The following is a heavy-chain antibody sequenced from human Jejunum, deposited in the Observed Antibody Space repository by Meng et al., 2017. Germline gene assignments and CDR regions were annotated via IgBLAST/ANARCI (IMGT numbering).Heavy chain of an antibody. Sequence: QVPLVQSGAEVKKPGASVKVSCKASGYTFTSFAITWVRQAPGQGLEWMGWINGDNGDTNNQQNFQGRLIMTTDTSTSTAYMELRSLRSDDTAVYYCARTLPHSSGDKRGLDYWGQGTLVTVSS. V-gene: IGHV1-18*01. CDR3: ARTLPHSSGDKRGLDY. D-gene: IGHD1-26*01. CDR2: INGDNGDT. CDR1: GYTFTSFA. J-gene: IGHJ4*02.